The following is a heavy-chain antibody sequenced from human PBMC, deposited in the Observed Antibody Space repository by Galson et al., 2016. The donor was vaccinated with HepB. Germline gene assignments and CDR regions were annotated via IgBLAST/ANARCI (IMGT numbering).Heavy chain of an antibody. CDR1: GYTFSSFP. Sequence: SVKVSCKASGYTFSSFPVTWVRQAPGQGLEWMGWISSYNGRTNYTKRLQVRVTMTTDTSTATDYMELRNLTSDDTARYYCASVLKFYGDVTWFDSWGQGALVTVSS. V-gene: IGHV1-18*01. CDR3: ASVLKFYGDVTWFDS. D-gene: IGHD4-17*01. CDR2: ISSYNGRT. J-gene: IGHJ5*01.